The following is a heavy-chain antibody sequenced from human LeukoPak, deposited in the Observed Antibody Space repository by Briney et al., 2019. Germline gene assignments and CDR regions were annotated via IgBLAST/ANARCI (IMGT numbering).Heavy chain of an antibody. CDR2: IKSDGTVT. Sequence: GGSLRLSCAASGFTFSSSWMHWVRQAPGKGLVWVSRIKSDGTVTTDGDSVKGRFTISRDNAKNTLYRQMNSLRVDDTAVYYCVRGPNSSIWYGSDYFQHWGQGTLVTVSS. CDR3: VRGPNSSIWYGSDYFQH. CDR1: GFTFSSSW. J-gene: IGHJ1*01. D-gene: IGHD6-13*01. V-gene: IGHV3-74*01.